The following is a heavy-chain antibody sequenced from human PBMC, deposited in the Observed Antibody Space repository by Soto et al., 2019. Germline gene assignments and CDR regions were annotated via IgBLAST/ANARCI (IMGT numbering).Heavy chain of an antibody. CDR2: VSGSGSTT. D-gene: IGHD3-22*01. V-gene: IGHV3-23*01. Sequence: EVQLLESGGGLVQPGGSLRLACAASGFSFTIFATSWVRQAPGKGLEWVSAVSGSGSTTYYADSVKGRFTISRDNSKKTSYLYMNSLRADDTAVYYCAKDPRYYDSGGYYDYWGQGALVTVSS. CDR3: AKDPRYYDSGGYYDY. J-gene: IGHJ4*02. CDR1: GFSFTIFA.